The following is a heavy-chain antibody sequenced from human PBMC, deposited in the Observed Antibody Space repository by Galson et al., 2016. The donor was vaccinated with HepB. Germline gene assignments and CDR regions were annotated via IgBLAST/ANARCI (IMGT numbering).Heavy chain of an antibody. V-gene: IGHV3-21*01. D-gene: IGHD1-1*01. J-gene: IGHJ4*02. Sequence: LRLSCAASGFTFSAYSMNWVRQAPGKWLEWVSSISSSSSYIYYADSVRGRFTISRDNAKNSLYLQMNSLRAGDTAAYYCARDHYSWNEIGQDGTQVDYWGQRTLVTVSS. CDR2: ISSSSSYI. CDR3: ARDHYSWNEIGQDGTQVDY. CDR1: GFTFSAYS.